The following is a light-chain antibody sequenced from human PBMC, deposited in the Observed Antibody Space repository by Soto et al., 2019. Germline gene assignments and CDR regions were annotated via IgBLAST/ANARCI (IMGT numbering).Light chain of an antibody. J-gene: IGKJ1*01. V-gene: IGKV3-20*01. CDR3: QQYGSSRT. CDR1: QSFSSRY. CDR2: GAS. Sequence: EIVLTQSPGTLSLSPGERATLSCRASQSFSSRYLAWYQHKPGQAPRLIMYGASSRATGIPDRFSGSGSGTDFTLTISRLEPEDFEVYYCQQYGSSRTFGQGTKVEIK.